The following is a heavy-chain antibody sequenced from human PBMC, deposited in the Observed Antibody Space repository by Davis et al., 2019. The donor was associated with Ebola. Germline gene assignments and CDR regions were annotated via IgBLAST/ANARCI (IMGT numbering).Heavy chain of an antibody. CDR1: GFTFSSYA. CDR3: AKLQRSTGITMIPEDAFDI. CDR2: ISGSGGST. V-gene: IGHV3-23*01. D-gene: IGHD3-22*01. J-gene: IGHJ3*02. Sequence: PGGSLRLSCAASGFTFSSYAMSWVRQAPGKGLEWVSAISGSGGSTYYADSVKGRFTISRDNSKNTLYLQMNSLRAEDTAVYYCAKLQRSTGITMIPEDAFDIWGQGKMVTVSS.